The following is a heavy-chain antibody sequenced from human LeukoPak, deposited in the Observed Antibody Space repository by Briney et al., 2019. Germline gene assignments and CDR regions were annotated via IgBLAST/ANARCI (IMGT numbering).Heavy chain of an antibody. CDR3: ARGRSSGWYRPILYYFDY. J-gene: IGHJ4*02. V-gene: IGHV4-4*07. Sequence: SGTLCLTCTVSVGSISSYWSWIRQPAGKGLEWIGRIYGSGTTTYNPSLKIRVSMSIDTSKNQFSLKLMYVTAADTAVYYCARGRSSGWYRPILYYFDYWGQGTLVTVSS. D-gene: IGHD6-19*01. CDR2: IYGSGTT. CDR1: VGSISSY.